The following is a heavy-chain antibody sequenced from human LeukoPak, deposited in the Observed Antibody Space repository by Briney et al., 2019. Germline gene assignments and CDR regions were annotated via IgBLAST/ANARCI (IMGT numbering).Heavy chain of an antibody. CDR3: ARGPPSSGWYFAHFDY. CDR1: GGSISSSSYY. V-gene: IGHV4-39*01. J-gene: IGHJ4*02. CDR2: IYYSGST. Sequence: PSETLSLTCTVSGGSISSSSYYWGWIRQPPGKGLEWLGSIYYSGSTYYNPSLKSRVTISVDTSKNQFSLKLSSVTAADTAVYYCARGPPSSGWYFAHFDYWGQGTLVTVSS. D-gene: IGHD6-19*01.